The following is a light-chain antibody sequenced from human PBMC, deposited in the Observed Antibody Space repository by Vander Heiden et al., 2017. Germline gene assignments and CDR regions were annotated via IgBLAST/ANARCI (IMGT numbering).Light chain of an antibody. V-gene: IGKV1-5*03. CDR1: QNIHSW. CDR3: QQHNNFPWT. Sequence: DIQMTQSPSTLSADAGDRVTITCRASQNIHSWLAWYQQKPGKAPKLLIYKASNLESGFPSRFEGSGSETEFTLTISSLQPDDFATYYCQQHNNFPWTFGQGTMVEVK. CDR2: KAS. J-gene: IGKJ1*01.